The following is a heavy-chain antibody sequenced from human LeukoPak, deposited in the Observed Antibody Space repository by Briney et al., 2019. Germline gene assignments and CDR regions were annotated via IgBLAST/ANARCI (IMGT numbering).Heavy chain of an antibody. D-gene: IGHD6-19*01. CDR1: GYTFTGYY. Sequence: GASVKVSCKASGYTFTGYYMHWVRQAPGQGREWMGWINPNSGGTNYAQKFQGRVTMTRDTSISTAYMELSRLRSDDTAVYYCARARVAVAGATIDYWGQGTLVTVSS. J-gene: IGHJ4*02. CDR2: INPNSGGT. V-gene: IGHV1-2*02. CDR3: ARARVAVAGATIDY.